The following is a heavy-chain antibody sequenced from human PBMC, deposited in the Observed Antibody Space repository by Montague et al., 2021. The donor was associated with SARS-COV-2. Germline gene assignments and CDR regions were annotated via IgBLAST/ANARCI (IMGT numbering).Heavy chain of an antibody. CDR2: IYTGGST. D-gene: IGHD3-3*01. V-gene: IGHV4-61*02. Sequence: TLSLTCTVSGGSISSGSYYWSWIRQPAGKGLEWIGRIYTGGSTNSNPPLKSRVTISVDTTKNQFSLKLSSVTAAATAVYYCARADVWSGYLYFDYWGRGTPVTVSS. J-gene: IGHJ4*02. CDR3: ARADVWSGYLYFDY. CDR1: GGSISSGSYY.